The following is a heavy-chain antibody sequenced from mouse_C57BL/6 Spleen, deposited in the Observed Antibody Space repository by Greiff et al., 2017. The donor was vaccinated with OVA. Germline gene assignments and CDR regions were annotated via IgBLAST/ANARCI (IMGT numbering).Heavy chain of an antibody. V-gene: IGHV5-9*01. CDR3: ARHPLYYGSSYDYAMDY. J-gene: IGHJ4*01. D-gene: IGHD1-1*01. CDR1: GFTFSSYT. CDR2: ISGGGGNT. Sequence: EVQVVESGGGLVKPGGSLKLSCAASGFTFSSYTMSWVRQTPEKRLEWVATISGGGGNTYYPDSVKGRFTISRDNAKNTLYLQMSSLRSEDTALYYCARHPLYYGSSYDYAMDYWGQGTSVTVSS.